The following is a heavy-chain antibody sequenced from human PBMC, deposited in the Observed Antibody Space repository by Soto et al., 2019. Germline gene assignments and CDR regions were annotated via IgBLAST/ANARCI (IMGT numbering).Heavy chain of an antibody. CDR2: INAGNGNT. V-gene: IGHV1-3*01. J-gene: IGHJ6*03. CDR1: GYTFTSYA. CDR3: ARDIADIVVVVAANDYYMDV. Sequence: ASVKVSCKASGYTFTSYAMHWVRQAPGQRLEMMGWINAGNGNTKYSQKLQGRVTITRDTSASTVYMELSSLRSEDTAVYYCARDIADIVVVVAANDYYMDVWGKGTTVTVSS. D-gene: IGHD2-15*01.